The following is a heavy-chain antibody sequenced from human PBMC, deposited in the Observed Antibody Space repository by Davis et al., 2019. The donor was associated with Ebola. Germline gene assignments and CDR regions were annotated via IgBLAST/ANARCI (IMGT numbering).Heavy chain of an antibody. CDR2: INPNSGGT. V-gene: IGHV1-2*06. J-gene: IGHJ6*04. D-gene: IGHD2-2*01. Sequence: AASVKVSCKASGYTFTGYYMHWVRQAPGQGLEWMGRINPNSGGTNYAQKFQGRVTMTRNTSISTAYMELSRLRSDDTAVYYCARVPRGHIVVVPAALYGMDVWGKGTTVTVSS. CDR1: GYTFTGYY. CDR3: ARVPRGHIVVVPAALYGMDV.